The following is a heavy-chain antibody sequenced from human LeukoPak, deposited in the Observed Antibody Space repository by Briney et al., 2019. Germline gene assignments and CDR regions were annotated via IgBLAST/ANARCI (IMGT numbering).Heavy chain of an antibody. Sequence: SETLSLTCAVSGGSISSGGYSWSWIRQPPGKGLEWIGYIYHSGSTYYNPSLKSRVTISVDRSKNQFSLKLSSVTAADTAVYYCARARAPHYYYGMDVWGQGTTVTVSS. CDR2: IYHSGST. J-gene: IGHJ6*02. CDR3: ARARAPHYYYGMDV. CDR1: GGSISSGGYS. V-gene: IGHV4-30-2*01.